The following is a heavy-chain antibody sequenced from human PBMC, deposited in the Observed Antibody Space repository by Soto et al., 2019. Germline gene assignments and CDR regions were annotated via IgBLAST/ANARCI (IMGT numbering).Heavy chain of an antibody. J-gene: IGHJ4*02. V-gene: IGHV3-23*01. CDR1: GLTFSNYA. CDR2: MSGSSSTT. Sequence: GGSLRLSCATSGLTFSNYAMSWVRQAPGGGLEWVSSMSGSSSTTYYADSVWGRFTISRDRSKNTLYLQMSSLRAEDTALYYCAKNQERELPRVIDFWGQGTLVTVSS. CDR3: AKNQERELPRVIDF. D-gene: IGHD1-7*01.